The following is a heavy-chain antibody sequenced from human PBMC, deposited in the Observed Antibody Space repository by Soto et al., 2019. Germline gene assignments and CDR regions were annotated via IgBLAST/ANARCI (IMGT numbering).Heavy chain of an antibody. CDR3: AKDRRGYGDYLFDY. J-gene: IGHJ4*02. Sequence: PGGSLRLSCAASGFTFSSYAMSWVRQAPGKGLEWVSAISGSGGSTYYADSVKGRFTISRDNSKDTLYLQMNSMRAEDTAVYYCAKDRRGYGDYLFDYWGQGTLVTVSS. D-gene: IGHD4-17*01. CDR1: GFTFSSYA. V-gene: IGHV3-23*01. CDR2: ISGSGGST.